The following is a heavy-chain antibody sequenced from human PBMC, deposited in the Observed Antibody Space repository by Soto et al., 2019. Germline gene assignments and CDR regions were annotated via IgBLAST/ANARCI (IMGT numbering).Heavy chain of an antibody. CDR3: ARGADSSGLVSY. CDR2: INSDGSST. Sequence: GGSLRLSCAASGFTFSSYWMHWVRQAPGKGLVWVSRINSDGSSTSYADSVKGRFTISRDNAKNTLYLQMNSLRAEDTAVYYCARGADSSGLVSYWGQGTLVTVSS. V-gene: IGHV3-74*01. D-gene: IGHD6-19*01. CDR1: GFTFSSYW. J-gene: IGHJ4*02.